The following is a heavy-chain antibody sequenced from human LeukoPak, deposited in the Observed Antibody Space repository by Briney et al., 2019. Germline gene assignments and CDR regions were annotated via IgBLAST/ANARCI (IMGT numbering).Heavy chain of an antibody. Sequence: GGSLRLSCAASGFTFNKARMNWVRQGPGQGLEWVGRFTSKTDGGTTDYAAPVRGRFTISRDDSKDTLYLQMNSLKAEDTAVYYCTTAQFFNSSGSLAYWGQGTLVTVSS. D-gene: IGHD3-22*01. V-gene: IGHV3-15*01. CDR2: FTSKTDGGTT. J-gene: IGHJ4*02. CDR3: TTAQFFNSSGSLAY. CDR1: GFTFNKAR.